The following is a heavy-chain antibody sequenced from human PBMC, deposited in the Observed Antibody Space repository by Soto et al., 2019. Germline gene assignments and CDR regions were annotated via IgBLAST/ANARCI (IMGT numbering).Heavy chain of an antibody. V-gene: IGHV1-8*01. J-gene: IGHJ4*02. D-gene: IGHD2-8*01. CDR1: GYTFTSYD. CDR3: ARILGYCTNGVCSYYFDY. Sequence: QVQLVQSGAEVKKPGASVKVSCKASGYTFTSYDINWVRQATGQGLEWMGWMNPNSGNTGDAQKFQGRVTMTRNTSISTAYMELSSLRSEDTAVYYCARILGYCTNGVCSYYFDYWGQGTLVTVSS. CDR2: MNPNSGNT.